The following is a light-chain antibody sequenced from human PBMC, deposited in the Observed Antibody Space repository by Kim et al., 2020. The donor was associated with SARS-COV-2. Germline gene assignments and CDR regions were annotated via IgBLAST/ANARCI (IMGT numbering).Light chain of an antibody. J-gene: IGLJ1*01. CDR2: DVS. CDR3: SSHTTSSTYV. Sequence: TSSCSGSSSNIGINYVYWYQQLPGKAPKLIMYDVSERASGVSNRFSGSQSGNTASLTISGLRAEDEADYYCSSHTTSSTYVFGSGTKVTVL. CDR1: SSNIGINY. V-gene: IGLV2-14*04.